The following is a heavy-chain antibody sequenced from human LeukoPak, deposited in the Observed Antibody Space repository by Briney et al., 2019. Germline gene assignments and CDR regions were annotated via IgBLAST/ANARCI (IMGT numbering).Heavy chain of an antibody. CDR1: GGSISSGDFF. CDR3: ARRRLVRPKSWFDP. D-gene: IGHD6-19*01. CDR2: VSATEST. J-gene: IGHJ5*02. V-gene: IGHV4-61*09. Sequence: PSETLSLTCTVSGGSISSGDFFWTWIRQPAGKGLEWLGHVSATESTNYSPSLKSRVTISVDTSKNQFSLKLSSVTAADTAVYYCARRRLVRPKSWFDPWGQGTLVTVSS.